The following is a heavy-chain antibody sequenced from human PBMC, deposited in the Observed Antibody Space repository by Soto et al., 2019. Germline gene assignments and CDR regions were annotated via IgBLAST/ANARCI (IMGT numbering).Heavy chain of an antibody. CDR3: ARLKRGYSYGSIIDF. CDR1: GDSIRNYY. J-gene: IGHJ4*01. V-gene: IGHV4-59*01. Sequence: SETLSLTCTVSGDSIRNYYWSWIRQPPGKGLQYIGYIFYSGSTNYNPSLKSRVAISVDTSRNQFALKLRSVTAADTATYYCARLKRGYSYGSIIDFWGRGTLVTVSS. D-gene: IGHD5-18*01. CDR2: IFYSGST.